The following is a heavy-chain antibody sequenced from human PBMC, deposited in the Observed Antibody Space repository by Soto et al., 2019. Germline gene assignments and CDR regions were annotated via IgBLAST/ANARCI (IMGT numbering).Heavy chain of an antibody. J-gene: IGHJ4*02. CDR3: AKWGDSSSWADGERDFDY. D-gene: IGHD6-13*01. Sequence: QVQLVESGGGVVQPGRSLRLSCAASGFTFSSYGMHWVRQAPGKGLEWVAVISYDGSNKYYADSVKGRFTISRDNSKNTLYLKMNSLRAEDTAVYYCAKWGDSSSWADGERDFDYWGQGTLVTVSS. V-gene: IGHV3-30*18. CDR1: GFTFSSYG. CDR2: ISYDGSNK.